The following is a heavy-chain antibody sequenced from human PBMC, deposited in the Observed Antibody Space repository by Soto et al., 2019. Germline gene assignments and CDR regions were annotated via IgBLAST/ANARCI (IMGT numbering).Heavy chain of an antibody. CDR3: ARLAHSGYEFSSGYYDY. D-gene: IGHD3-22*01. J-gene: IGHJ4*02. Sequence: PSETLSLTCTFSGGSISSYYWSWIRQPPGKGLEWFGYICYSGSTNYNPSLKSRVTISVDTSKNQFSLKLSSVTAPDTAVYYCARLAHSGYEFSSGYYDYWGQGTLVTVSS. V-gene: IGHV4-59*08. CDR1: GGSISSYY. CDR2: ICYSGST.